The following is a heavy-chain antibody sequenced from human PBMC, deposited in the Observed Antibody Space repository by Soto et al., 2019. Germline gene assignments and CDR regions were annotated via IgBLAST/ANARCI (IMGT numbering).Heavy chain of an antibody. CDR3: ARTTTLENYFDY. J-gene: IGHJ4*02. CDR2: IYYTGSI. CDR1: GGSFSSYY. Sequence: TLSLTCTVSGGSFSSYYWSWIRQPPGKGLEWIGYIYYTGSIIYNPSLKSRVTMSVDMSMKQFSLKLNSVTAADTAVYYCARTTTLENYFDYWGQGTLVTVSS. V-gene: IGHV4-59*01. D-gene: IGHD2-15*01.